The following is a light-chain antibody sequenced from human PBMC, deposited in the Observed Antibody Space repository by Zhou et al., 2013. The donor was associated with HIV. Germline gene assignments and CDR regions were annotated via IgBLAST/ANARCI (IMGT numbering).Light chain of an antibody. J-gene: IGKJ4*01. CDR2: GAS. V-gene: IGKV1-8*01. CDR3: QQTYSVLGA. CDR1: QGISTY. Sequence: AIRMTQSPASFSASTGDTVTISCRASQGISTYLAWYQQKPGKAPNLLIYGASTLQSGVPSRFSGSGSGTDFTLTISSLQPDDFATYYCQQTYSVLGAFGGGTKVEIK.